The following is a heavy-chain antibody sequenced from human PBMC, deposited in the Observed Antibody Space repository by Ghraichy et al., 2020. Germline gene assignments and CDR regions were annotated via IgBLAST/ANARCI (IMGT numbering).Heavy chain of an antibody. J-gene: IGHJ6*02. CDR3: AATPDTMFYYYYGMDV. D-gene: IGHD2-15*01. CDR2: ISAYNGNT. CDR1: GYTFTSYG. V-gene: IGHV1-18*01. Sequence: VKVSCKASGYTFTSYGISWVRQAPGQGLEWMGWISAYNGNTNYAQKLQGRVTMTTDTSTSTAYMELRSLKSDDTAVYYCAATPDTMFYYYYGMDVWGQGTTVTVSS.